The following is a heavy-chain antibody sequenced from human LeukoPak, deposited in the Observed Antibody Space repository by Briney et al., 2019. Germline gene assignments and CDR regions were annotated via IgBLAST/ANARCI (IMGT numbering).Heavy chain of an antibody. Sequence: GGSLRLSCAASGFTFSSCAMSWVRQAPGKGLEWVSAISASGGSTYYADSVKGRFTISRDNSKNTLYLQMNSLRAEDTAVYYCAKDLGGTNSYGPGSDYWGQGTLVTVSS. V-gene: IGHV3-23*01. J-gene: IGHJ4*02. CDR3: AKDLGGTNSYGPGSDY. CDR2: ISASGGST. CDR1: GFTFSSCA. D-gene: IGHD5-18*01.